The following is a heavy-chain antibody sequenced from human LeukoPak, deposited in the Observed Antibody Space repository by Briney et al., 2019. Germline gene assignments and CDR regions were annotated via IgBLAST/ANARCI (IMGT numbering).Heavy chain of an antibody. D-gene: IGHD6-19*01. CDR2: IYYSGST. CDR3: ARDGLSSGWSDSFDY. Sequence: SETLSLTCTVSGGSFSGYYWSWIRQPPGKGLEWIGYIYYSGSTNYNPSLKSRVTISMDTSKNQFSLKLSSVTAADTAAYYCARDGLSSGWSDSFDYWGQGTLVTVSS. J-gene: IGHJ4*02. V-gene: IGHV4-59*01. CDR1: GGSFSGYY.